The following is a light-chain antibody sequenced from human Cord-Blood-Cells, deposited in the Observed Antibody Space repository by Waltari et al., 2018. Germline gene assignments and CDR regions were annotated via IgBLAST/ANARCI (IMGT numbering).Light chain of an antibody. Sequence: QSVLTQPPSASGTPGQRVTISCSGSSSNIGSNYVYWYQQLPGTAPKLLIYRNNQRPSGVPDRFSGSKSGTSASLAISGLRSEDEADYYCAAWDDSLRVFGGETKLTVL. V-gene: IGLV1-47*01. J-gene: IGLJ3*02. CDR3: AAWDDSLRV. CDR2: RNN. CDR1: SSNIGSNY.